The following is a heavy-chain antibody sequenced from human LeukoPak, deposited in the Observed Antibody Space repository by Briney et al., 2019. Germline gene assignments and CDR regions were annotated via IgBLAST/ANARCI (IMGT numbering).Heavy chain of an antibody. V-gene: IGHV3-7*05. D-gene: IGHD5-18*01. J-gene: IGHJ5*02. CDR2: IKEDGSEK. CDR3: AGGGYTYSS. CDR1: GFTFSNYW. Sequence: PGGSLRLSCEVSGFTFSNYWMTWVRQAPGKGLEWVANIKEDGSEKYYVDSVKGRFTVSRDNAKSSLYLQMNSLRAEDTALYYCAGGGYTYSSWGQGTLVTVSS.